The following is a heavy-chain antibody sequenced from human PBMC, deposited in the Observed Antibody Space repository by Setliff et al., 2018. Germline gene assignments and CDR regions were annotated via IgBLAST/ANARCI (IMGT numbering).Heavy chain of an antibody. CDR2: IYYSGST. CDR1: GGSISSSSYY. V-gene: IGHV4-39*07. CDR3: ASERESASRQTYFDS. D-gene: IGHD2-15*01. Sequence: SETLSLTCTVSGGSISSSSYYWGWIRQPPGKGLEWIGSIYYSGSTYYNSSLKSRVTISIYKSKNQLSLILSSVTAADTAVYYCASERESASRQTYFDSWGQGTLVTVSS. J-gene: IGHJ4*02.